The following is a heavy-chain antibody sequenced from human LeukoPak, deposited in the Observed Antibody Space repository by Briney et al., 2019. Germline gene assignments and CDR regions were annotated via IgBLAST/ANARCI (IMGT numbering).Heavy chain of an antibody. J-gene: IGHJ5*02. CDR2: ISGSGSRT. D-gene: IGHD6-13*01. Sequence: PGGSLRLSCAASGFTFSSHLMHWVRQAPGKGLEWVSAISGSGSRTYYADSVKGRFTISRDNSKNTLYLRINSLRAEDTATYYCAKEVVVSAAVGTVGFDPWGQGTLVIVSS. CDR1: GFTFSSHL. CDR3: AKEVVVSAAVGTVGFDP. V-gene: IGHV3-23*01.